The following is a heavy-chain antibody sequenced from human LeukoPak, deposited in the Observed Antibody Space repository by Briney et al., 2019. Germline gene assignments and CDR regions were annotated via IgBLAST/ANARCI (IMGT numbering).Heavy chain of an antibody. Sequence: GGSLRLSCEASGFSFSSYNMDWVRQTPGKGLEWISSITTSSTYTFYADSVKGRFTISRDNARNSLYLQMNSLRVEDTAVYYCARDPYSGTYGNTYYYYMDVWDKGTTVTISS. J-gene: IGHJ6*03. CDR2: ITTSSTYT. CDR1: GFSFSSYN. D-gene: IGHD1-26*01. CDR3: ARDPYSGTYGNTYYYYMDV. V-gene: IGHV3-21*01.